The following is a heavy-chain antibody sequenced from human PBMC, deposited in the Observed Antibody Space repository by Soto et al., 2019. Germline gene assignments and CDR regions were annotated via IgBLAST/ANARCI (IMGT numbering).Heavy chain of an antibody. CDR1: GFTFSSYA. J-gene: IGHJ4*02. D-gene: IGHD6-19*01. CDR3: ARGWYSSGWYGRDYFDY. CDR2: ISYDGSNK. V-gene: IGHV3-30-3*01. Sequence: GGSLRLSCAASGFTFSSYAMHWVRQAPGKGLEWVAVISYDGSNKYYADSVKGRFTISRDNSKNTLYLQMNSLRAEDTAVYYCARGWYSSGWYGRDYFDYWGQGTLVTVSS.